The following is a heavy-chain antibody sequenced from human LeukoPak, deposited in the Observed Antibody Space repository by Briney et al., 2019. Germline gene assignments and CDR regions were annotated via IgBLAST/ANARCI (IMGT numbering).Heavy chain of an antibody. D-gene: IGHD1-1*01. CDR2: VDYSGTT. CDR1: GGSVSSGNYY. V-gene: IGHV4-61*01. J-gene: IGHJ4*02. CDR3: ARGIRTGYGY. Sequence: SETLSLTCSVSGGSVSSGNYYWSWIRQPPGKGLEWIGHVDYSGTTSYNPSLRRRVAISLETSKNQFSLKVMFLTAADTAVYYCARGIRTGYGYWGQGTLVTVSS.